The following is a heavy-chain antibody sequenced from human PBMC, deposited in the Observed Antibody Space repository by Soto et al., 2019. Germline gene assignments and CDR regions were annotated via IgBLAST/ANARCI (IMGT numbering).Heavy chain of an antibody. CDR2: IYSGGST. J-gene: IGHJ4*02. V-gene: IGHV3-66*01. CDR1: GFTVSTKY. Sequence: GGSLRLSCAASGFTVSTKYMSWVRQAPGKGLEWVSVIYSGGSTFYADSVRGRFTISRDNSKNTVNLQMNSLRAEDTAVYYCARDPWAADYWGQGTLVTASS. CDR3: ARDPWAADY. D-gene: IGHD3-16*01.